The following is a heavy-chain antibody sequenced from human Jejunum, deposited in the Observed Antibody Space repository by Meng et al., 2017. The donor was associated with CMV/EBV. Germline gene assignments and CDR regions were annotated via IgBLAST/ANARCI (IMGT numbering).Heavy chain of an antibody. Sequence: ASGGTFSSYAISWVRQAPGQGLEWMGGIIPIFGTANYAQVFQGRVTLTTDESTSTAYMELSSLRYEDTAVYYCAGGKWELLSLDYWGQGTLVTVSS. CDR1: GGTFSSYA. CDR3: AGGKWELLSLDY. V-gene: IGHV1-69*05. J-gene: IGHJ4*02. CDR2: IIPIFGTA. D-gene: IGHD1-26*01.